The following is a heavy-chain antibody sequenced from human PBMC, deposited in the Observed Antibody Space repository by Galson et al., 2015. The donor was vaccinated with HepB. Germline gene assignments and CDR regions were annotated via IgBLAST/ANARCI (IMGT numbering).Heavy chain of an antibody. CDR3: ARDLGGDYDRAGWFDP. D-gene: IGHD3-22*01. CDR1: GGSISGGGHY. J-gene: IGHJ5*02. CDR2: IYYSGST. Sequence: TLSLTCTVSGGSISGGGHYWNWVRQRAGKGLEWIGYIYYSGSTYYNPSLKSRLTMSVDTSKNQFSLRLSSVTAADTAVYYCARDLGGDYDRAGWFDPWGQGALVTVSS. V-gene: IGHV4-31*03.